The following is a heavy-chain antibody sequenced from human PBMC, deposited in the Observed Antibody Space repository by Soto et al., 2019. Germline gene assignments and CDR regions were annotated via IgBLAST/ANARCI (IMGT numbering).Heavy chain of an antibody. CDR1: GGSISSYY. J-gene: IGHJ3*02. CDR3: ARNRLSYYDSSGYYSAFDI. D-gene: IGHD3-22*01. CDR2: IYYSGST. V-gene: IGHV4-59*01. Sequence: SETLSLTCTVSGGSISSYYWSWIRQPPGKGLEWIGYIYYSGSTNYNPSLKSRVTISVDTSKNQFSLKLSSVTAADTAVYYCARNRLSYYDSSGYYSAFDIWGQGTMVTVSS.